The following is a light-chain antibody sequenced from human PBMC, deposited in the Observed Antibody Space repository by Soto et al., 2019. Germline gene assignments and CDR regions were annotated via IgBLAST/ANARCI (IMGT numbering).Light chain of an antibody. Sequence: QSALTQPASASGSPGQSITISCTGTSSDVVGYNYVSWYQQHPGKAPKLMIYEVSNRPSGVSTRFSGSNSGNTPSLTISGLQAEDEDDYYCSSYTSSSTTYVFGTGTKLTVL. CDR3: SSYTSSSTTYV. CDR2: EVS. J-gene: IGLJ1*01. V-gene: IGLV2-14*01. CDR1: SSDVVGYNY.